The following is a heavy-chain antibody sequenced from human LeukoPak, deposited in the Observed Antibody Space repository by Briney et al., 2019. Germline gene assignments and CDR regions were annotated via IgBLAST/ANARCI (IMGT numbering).Heavy chain of an antibody. D-gene: IGHD4-23*01. CDR1: GFIVSANY. J-gene: IGHJ4*02. CDR2: IYSDGST. V-gene: IGHV3-66*01. CDR3: AREGTVVTPGVFEH. Sequence: GGSLRLSCAGSGFIVSANYLSWVRQAPGKGLEWLSVIYSDGSTYYADSVKGRFTISRDNSKNTLFLQMNSLRVEDTAIYYCAREGTVVTPGVFEHWGQGTLVTVSS.